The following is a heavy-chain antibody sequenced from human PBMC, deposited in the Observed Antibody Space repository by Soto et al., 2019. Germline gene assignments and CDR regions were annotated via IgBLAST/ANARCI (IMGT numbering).Heavy chain of an antibody. CDR1: GFTVSSNY. V-gene: IGHV3-66*01. D-gene: IGHD3-9*01. Sequence: EVQLVESGGGLVQPGGSLRLSCAACGFTVSSNYMSWVRQAPGKGLEWVSVIYSGGSTYYADSVKGRFTISRDNSKNTLYLQMNSLRAEDTAVYYCARVYHDILSGAYYYYYMDVWGKGTTVTVSS. CDR2: IYSGGST. CDR3: ARVYHDILSGAYYYYYMDV. J-gene: IGHJ6*03.